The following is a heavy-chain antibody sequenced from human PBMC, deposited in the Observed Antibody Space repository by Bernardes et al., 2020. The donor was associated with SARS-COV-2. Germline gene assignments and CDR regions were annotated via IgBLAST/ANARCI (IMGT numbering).Heavy chain of an antibody. CDR1: GFTFSSYW. D-gene: IGHD5-12*01. CDR3: ARGAASGYASDN. CDR2: IKSDGSTT. Sequence: GGSLRLSCAASGFTFSSYWMHWVRQVPGRGLVWLSRIKSDGSTTNYADPVKGRFTISRDNAKNTLYLQMNSLRAEDTAVYYCARGAASGYASDNWGQGTLVTVSS. V-gene: IGHV3-74*01. J-gene: IGHJ4*02.